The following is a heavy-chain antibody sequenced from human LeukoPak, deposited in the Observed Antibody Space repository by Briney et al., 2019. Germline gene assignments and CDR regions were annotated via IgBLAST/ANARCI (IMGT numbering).Heavy chain of an antibody. V-gene: IGHV3-23*01. CDR2: ISGSGGMT. CDR1: GFTFGSYA. Sequence: GGSLRLPCAVSGFTFGSYAMSWVRQAPGKGPEWVSGISGSGGMTYYADSVKGRFTISRDNYKNTLYLQMNSLIAEDTAVYSCARGWSGDYWGQGTLVTVSS. J-gene: IGHJ4*02. D-gene: IGHD3-3*01. CDR3: ARGWSGDY.